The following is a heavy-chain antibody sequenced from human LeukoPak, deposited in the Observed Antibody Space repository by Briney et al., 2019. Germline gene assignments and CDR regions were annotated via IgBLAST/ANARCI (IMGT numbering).Heavy chain of an antibody. D-gene: IGHD1-1*01. V-gene: IGHV1-69*13. CDR3: ARDRTGTLTV. Sequence: ASVKVSCKASGGTFSSYAISWVRQAPGQGLEWMGGIIPIFGTANYAQKFQGRVTITADESTSTAYMELSSLRSEDTAVYYCARDRTGTLTVWGQGTMVTVSS. J-gene: IGHJ3*01. CDR2: IIPIFGTA. CDR1: GGTFSSYA.